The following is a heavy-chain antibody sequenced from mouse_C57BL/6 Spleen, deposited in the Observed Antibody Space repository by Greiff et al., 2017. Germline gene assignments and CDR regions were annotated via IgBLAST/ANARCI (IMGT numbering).Heavy chain of an antibody. CDR1: GFTFSSYA. CDR2: ISDGGSYT. Sequence: EVQGVESGGGLVKPGGSLKLSCAASGFTFSSYAMSWVRQTPEKRLAWVATISDGGSYTYYPDNVKGRFTISRDNAKNTRVLQMSHLKSEDTAMYYCARVYGSSAYYFDYWGQGTTLTVSS. J-gene: IGHJ2*01. V-gene: IGHV5-4*01. D-gene: IGHD1-1*01. CDR3: ARVYGSSAYYFDY.